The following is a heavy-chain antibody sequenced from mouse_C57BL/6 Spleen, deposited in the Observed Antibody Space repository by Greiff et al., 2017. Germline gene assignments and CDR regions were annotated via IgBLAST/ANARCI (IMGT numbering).Heavy chain of an antibody. V-gene: IGHV14-1*01. CDR1: GFNIKDYY. J-gene: IGHJ2*01. Sequence: VQLQQSGAELVRPGASVKLSCTASGFNIKDYYMHWVKQRPEQGLEWIGRIAPEDGDTEYAPQFQGKATMTADTSSNTAYLQISSLTSEDTAVYYCTTGGYGSRDYWGQGTTLTVSS. CDR2: IAPEDGDT. CDR3: TTGGYGSRDY. D-gene: IGHD1-1*01.